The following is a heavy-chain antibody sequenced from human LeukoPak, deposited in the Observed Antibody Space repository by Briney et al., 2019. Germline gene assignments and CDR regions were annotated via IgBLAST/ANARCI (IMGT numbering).Heavy chain of an antibody. J-gene: IGHJ4*02. Sequence: GGSLRLSCVASGFTFTSYAMSWVRQAPGKGLEWVSAVSVSGDKTYYADSVKGRFTISRDNSKNTLYLQMNSLRAEDTAVYYCGRDLGGRSGYWGQGTLVTVSS. CDR2: VSVSGDKT. V-gene: IGHV3-23*01. D-gene: IGHD1-26*01. CDR3: GRDLGGRSGY. CDR1: GFTFTSYA.